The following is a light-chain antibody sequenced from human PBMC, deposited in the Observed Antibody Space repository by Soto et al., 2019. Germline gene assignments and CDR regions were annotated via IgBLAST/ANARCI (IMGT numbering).Light chain of an antibody. CDR1: SSDIGGYNY. CDR3: NSYTSSSTPYV. J-gene: IGLJ1*01. V-gene: IGLV2-14*01. CDR2: EVS. Sequence: QSVLTQPASVSGSPGQSITISCTGTSSDIGGYNYVSWYQQHPGKAPKLMISEVSDRPSGVSNRFSGSKSGNTASLTISGLQAEDEADYYCNSYTSSSTPYVFGTGTKLTVL.